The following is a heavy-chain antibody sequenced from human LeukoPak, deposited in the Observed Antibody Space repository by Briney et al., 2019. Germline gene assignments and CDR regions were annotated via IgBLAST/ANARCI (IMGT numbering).Heavy chain of an antibody. V-gene: IGHV4-59*01. CDR1: GGSISSYY. Sequence: TSETLSLTCTVSGGSISSYYWSWIRQPPGKGLEWIGHIYYSGSTNYNPSLKSRVTISVDTSKNQFSLKPSSVTAADTAVYYCARDQGYGDYALDYWGQGTLVTVSS. J-gene: IGHJ4*02. CDR2: IYYSGST. CDR3: ARDQGYGDYALDY. D-gene: IGHD4-17*01.